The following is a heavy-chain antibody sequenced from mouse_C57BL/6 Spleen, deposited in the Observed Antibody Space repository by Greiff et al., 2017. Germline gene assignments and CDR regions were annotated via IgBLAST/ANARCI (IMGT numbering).Heavy chain of an antibody. CDR3: ARAPYGNYDFDY. D-gene: IGHD2-1*01. CDR1: GSTFSSYA. J-gene: IGHJ2*01. CDR2: ISDGGSYT. Sequence: EVKLVESGGGLVKPGGSLKLSCAASGSTFSSYAMSWVRQTPEKRLEWVATISDGGSYTYYPDNVKGRFTISRDNAKNNLYLQMSHLKSEDTAMYYCARAPYGNYDFDYWGQGTTLTVSS. V-gene: IGHV5-4*03.